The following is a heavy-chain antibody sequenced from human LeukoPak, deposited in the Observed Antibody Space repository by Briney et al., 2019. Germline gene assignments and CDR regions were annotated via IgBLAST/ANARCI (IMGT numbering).Heavy chain of an antibody. CDR3: VSSNSQGGD. J-gene: IGHJ4*02. V-gene: IGHV3-48*03. CDR1: GFTFSSYE. CDR2: ISGSGSMI. Sequence: PGGSLRLSCAASGFTFSSYEMNWVRQAPGKGLEWVSYISGSGSMIYYADSVKGRFTISRDNAKNSLYLQMSSLRDEDTAVYYCVSSNSQGGDWGQGTLVTVSS. D-gene: IGHD4-11*01.